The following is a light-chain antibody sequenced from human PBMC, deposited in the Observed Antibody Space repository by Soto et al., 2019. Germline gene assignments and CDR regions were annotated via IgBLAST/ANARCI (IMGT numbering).Light chain of an antibody. V-gene: IGKV3-20*01. J-gene: IGKJ3*01. Sequence: EIVLTQSPGTLSLSPGERATLSCRASQTISSSFLALYQQKPGQAPRLLIYRASRRAPGIPDRFSGSGFWTDFTIPISRLEPEDFAVYYCHQFGSSPLDTFGPWTKVEIK. CDR1: QTISSSF. CDR2: RAS. CDR3: HQFGSSPLDT.